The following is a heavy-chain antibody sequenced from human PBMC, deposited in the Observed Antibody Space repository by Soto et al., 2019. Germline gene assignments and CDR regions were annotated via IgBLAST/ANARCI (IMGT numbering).Heavy chain of an antibody. D-gene: IGHD2-2*01. V-gene: IGHV5-10-1*01. J-gene: IGHJ4*02. CDR3: AREIVVARGASYFDY. Sequence: PGESLKISCKGSGYSFTSYWISWVRQMPGKGLEWMGRIDPSDSYTNYSPSFQGHVTISADKSISTAYLQWSSLRAEDTAVYYCAREIVVARGASYFDYWGPGTLVTVSS. CDR2: IDPSDSYT. CDR1: GYSFTSYW.